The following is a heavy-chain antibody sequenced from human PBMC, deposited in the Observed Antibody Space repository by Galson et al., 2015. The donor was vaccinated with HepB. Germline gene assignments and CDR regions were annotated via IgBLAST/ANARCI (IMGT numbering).Heavy chain of an antibody. V-gene: IGHV1-2*04. D-gene: IGHD2-15*01. J-gene: IGHJ5*02. CDR1: GYTFTGYY. CDR2: INPNSGGT. Sequence: SVKVSCKASGYTFTGYYMHWVRQAPGQGLEWMGWINPNSGGTNYAQKCQGWVTMTRDTSISTAYMELSRLRSDDTAVYYCARGGTGYCSGGSCYVPWFDPWGQGTLVTVSS. CDR3: ARGGTGYCSGGSCYVPWFDP.